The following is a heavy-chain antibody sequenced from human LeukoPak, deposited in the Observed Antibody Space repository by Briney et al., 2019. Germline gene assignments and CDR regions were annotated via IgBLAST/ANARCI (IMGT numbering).Heavy chain of an antibody. J-gene: IGHJ4*02. V-gene: IGHV3-11*01. Sequence: GGSLRLSCAASGFTFSDYYMSWIRQAPGKGLEWVSYISSSGSTIYYADSVKGRFTISRDNAKNSLYLQMNSLRAEDTAVYYCATDRDYSSSCPDYWGQGTLVTVSS. CDR3: ATDRDYSSSCPDY. D-gene: IGHD6-13*01. CDR1: GFTFSDYY. CDR2: ISSSGSTI.